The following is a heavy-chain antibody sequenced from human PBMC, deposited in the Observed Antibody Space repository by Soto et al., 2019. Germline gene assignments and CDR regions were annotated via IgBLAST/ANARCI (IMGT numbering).Heavy chain of an antibody. Sequence: SESLSLTCPVSGCSVSSGSYYWSWIRQPPGKGLEWIGYIYYSGSTNYNPSLKSRVTISVDTSKNQFSLKLSSVTAADTAVYYCARDEVIGYYFGYWGQGTLVTVSS. CDR1: GCSVSSGSYY. J-gene: IGHJ4*02. V-gene: IGHV4-61*01. CDR2: IYYSGST. CDR3: ARDEVIGYYFGY.